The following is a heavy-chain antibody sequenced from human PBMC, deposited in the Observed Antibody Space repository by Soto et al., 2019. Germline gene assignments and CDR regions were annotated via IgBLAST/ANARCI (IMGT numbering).Heavy chain of an antibody. CDR2: IHPSGQPI. D-gene: IGHD1-26*01. CDR1: GFTFSSSE. CDR3: ARRASR. Sequence: GGSLRLSCAISGFTFSSSEMYWVRQAPGKGLEWISYIHPSGQPIFYADSVKGRFTISRDNANNSVFLQMNSLRAEDTAVYYCARRASRWGQGTMVTVSS. V-gene: IGHV3-48*03. J-gene: IGHJ3*01.